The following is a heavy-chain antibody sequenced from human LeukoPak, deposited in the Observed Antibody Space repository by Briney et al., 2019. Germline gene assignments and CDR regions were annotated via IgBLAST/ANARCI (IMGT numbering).Heavy chain of an antibody. CDR2: IYHSGST. J-gene: IGHJ5*02. D-gene: IGHD3-22*01. CDR3: ARAYYYDSSGYQYNWFDP. V-gene: IGHV4-30-2*01. Sequence: SETLSLTCAVSGGSISSGGYSWSWIRQPPGKGLEWIGYIYHSGSTYYNPSLKSRVTISVDRSKNQFSLKLSSVTAADTAVYYCARAYYYDSSGYQYNWFDPWAREPWSPSPQ. CDR1: GGSISSGGYS.